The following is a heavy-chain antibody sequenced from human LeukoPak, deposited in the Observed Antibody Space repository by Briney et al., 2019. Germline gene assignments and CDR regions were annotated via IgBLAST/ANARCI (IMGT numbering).Heavy chain of an antibody. CDR2: ISSSGSTI. D-gene: IGHD4-17*01. Sequence: KSGGSLRLSCAASGFTFSDYYMSWIRQAPGKGLEWVSYISSSGSTIYYADSVKGRFTISRDNAKNSLYLQMNSLRAEDTAVYYCARDTVTTPWEYYYYMDVWGKGTTVTVSS. CDR3: ARDTVTTPWEYYYYMDV. J-gene: IGHJ6*03. V-gene: IGHV3-11*04. CDR1: GFTFSDYY.